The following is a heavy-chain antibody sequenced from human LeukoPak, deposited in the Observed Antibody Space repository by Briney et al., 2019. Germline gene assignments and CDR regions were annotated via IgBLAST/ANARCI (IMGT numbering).Heavy chain of an antibody. CDR1: GYTFTSYD. V-gene: IGHV1-2*02. Sequence: GASVKVSCKASGYTFTSYDINWVRQATGQGLEWMGWINPNSGGTNYAQKFQGRVTMTRDTSISTAYMELSRLRSDDTAVYYCARGGYVWGSYRRNDAFDIWGQGTMVTVSS. CDR3: ARGGYVWGSYRRNDAFDI. CDR2: INPNSGGT. D-gene: IGHD3-16*02. J-gene: IGHJ3*02.